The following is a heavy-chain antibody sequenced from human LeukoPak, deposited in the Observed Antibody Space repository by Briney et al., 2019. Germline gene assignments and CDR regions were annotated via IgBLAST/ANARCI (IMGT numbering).Heavy chain of an antibody. Sequence: PGGSLRLSCAASGFTFSSYAMSWVRQAPGQGLEWMGRIIPIFGTANYAQKFQGRVTITTDESTSTAYMELSSLRSEDTAVYYCARGPGIVGARDSDYWGQGTLVTVSS. CDR3: ARGPGIVGARDSDY. D-gene: IGHD1-26*01. J-gene: IGHJ4*02. CDR2: IIPIFGTA. V-gene: IGHV1-69*05. CDR1: GFTFSSYA.